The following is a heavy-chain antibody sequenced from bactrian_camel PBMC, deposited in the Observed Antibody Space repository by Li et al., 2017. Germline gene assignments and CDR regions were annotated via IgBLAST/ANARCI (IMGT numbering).Heavy chain of an antibody. CDR3: TKGVGGTPYN. D-gene: IGHD6*01. CDR2: IRNFAQNT. CDR1: GGTFRRYV. J-gene: IGHJ4*01. V-gene: IGHV3S40*01. Sequence: DVQLVESGGGSVQTGGSLRLSCSVSGGTFRRYVMDWVRQAPGKGLEWVSSIRNFAQNTYYSDSVKGRFTISQDNADNTVYLQMNSLKTEDTAMYYCTKGVGGTPYNWGQGTQVTVS.